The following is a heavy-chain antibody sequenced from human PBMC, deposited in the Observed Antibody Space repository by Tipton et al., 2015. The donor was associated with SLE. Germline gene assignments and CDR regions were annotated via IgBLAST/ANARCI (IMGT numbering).Heavy chain of an antibody. V-gene: IGHV4-59*12. CDR3: ARPIAAAGYFDY. Sequence: TLSLTCTVSGDSISSYYWSWIRQPPGKGLEWIGYIYYSGSTNYNPSLKSRVTISIDTSKNQFSLKVTSVTAADTAVYYCARPIAAAGYFDYWGQGALVTVSS. CDR1: GDSISSYY. CDR2: IYYSGST. D-gene: IGHD6-13*01. J-gene: IGHJ4*02.